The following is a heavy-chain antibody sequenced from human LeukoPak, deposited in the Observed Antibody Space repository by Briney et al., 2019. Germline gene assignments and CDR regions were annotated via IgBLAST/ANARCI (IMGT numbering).Heavy chain of an antibody. J-gene: IGHJ6*04. CDR3: ARVMGYYYGSGMGSGMDV. Sequence: SSETLSLTCTVSGGSISSYYWSWIRQPPEKGLEWIGYIYYSGSTNYNPSLKSRDTISVDTSKNQFSLKLSSVTAADTAVYYCARVMGYYYGSGMGSGMDVWGKGTTVTVSS. CDR2: IYYSGST. D-gene: IGHD3-10*01. CDR1: GGSISSYY. V-gene: IGHV4-59*01.